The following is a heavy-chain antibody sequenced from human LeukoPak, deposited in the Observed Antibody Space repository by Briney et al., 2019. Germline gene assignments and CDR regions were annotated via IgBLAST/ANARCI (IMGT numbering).Heavy chain of an antibody. CDR3: VRERFHGSGAPKFDF. J-gene: IGHJ4*02. D-gene: IGHD3-10*01. CDR2: ISGSGSYI. V-gene: IGHV3-21*06. Sequence: NPGGSLRLSCAASGFTFSDYSMNWVRQTPRKGLEWVSCISGSGSYIYYADSLRGRFTISRDNAKNSLILQVNSLRAEDTAVYYCVRERFHGSGAPKFDFWGQGTLVTVSS. CDR1: GFTFSDYS.